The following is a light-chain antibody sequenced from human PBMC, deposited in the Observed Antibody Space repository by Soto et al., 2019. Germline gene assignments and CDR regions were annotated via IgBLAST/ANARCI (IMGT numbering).Light chain of an antibody. CDR2: GAS. V-gene: IGKV3-15*01. CDR3: QQYNNWPHT. CDR1: QSVGSH. J-gene: IGKJ2*01. Sequence: EIVMTQSPATLSVSPGESVTLSCRASQSVGSHLAWYQQKPGQAPRLLISGASTRATGFPTSFSGSGSGTEFTLTITSLQSEDFALYFCQQYNNWPHTFGQGTKLEIK.